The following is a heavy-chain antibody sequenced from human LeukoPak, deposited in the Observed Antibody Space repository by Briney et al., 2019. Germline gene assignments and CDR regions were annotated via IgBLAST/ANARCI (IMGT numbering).Heavy chain of an antibody. Sequence: GGSLRLSCAASGFTFSIYWVHWVRQASGKGLVWVSSINSDGSSTSYADSVKGRFTISRDNAKNTLYLQMNTLRAEDTAVYYCASLDYWGQGTPVTVSS. CDR1: GFTFSIYW. J-gene: IGHJ4*02. CDR2: INSDGSST. CDR3: ASLDY. V-gene: IGHV3-74*01.